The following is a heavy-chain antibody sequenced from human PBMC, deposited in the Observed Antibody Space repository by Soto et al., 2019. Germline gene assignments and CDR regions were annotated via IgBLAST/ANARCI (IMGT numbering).Heavy chain of an antibody. CDR2: INHSGST. D-gene: IGHD3-3*01. Sequence: SETLSLTCAVYGGSFSGYYWSWIRQPPGKGLEWIGEINHSGSTNYNPSLKSRVTISVDTSKNQFSLKLSSVTAADTAVYYCARGPSFWSGYHYYYYYMDVWGKGTTVTVSS. CDR3: ARGPSFWSGYHYYYYYMDV. J-gene: IGHJ6*03. V-gene: IGHV4-34*01. CDR1: GGSFSGYY.